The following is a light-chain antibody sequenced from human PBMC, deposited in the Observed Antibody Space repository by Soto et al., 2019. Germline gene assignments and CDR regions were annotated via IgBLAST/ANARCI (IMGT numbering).Light chain of an antibody. CDR3: QQYGSSPWT. Sequence: EMVLTRSPGTRSLSPVEVASRAFMASQSVSSSYVAWYQQKPGQAPRLLIYGASSRATGIPDRVSGSGSGTDFTLTISRLEPEDFAVYYCQQYGSSPWTFGQGTKVDIK. CDR1: QSVSSSY. J-gene: IGKJ1*01. V-gene: IGKV3-20*01. CDR2: GAS.